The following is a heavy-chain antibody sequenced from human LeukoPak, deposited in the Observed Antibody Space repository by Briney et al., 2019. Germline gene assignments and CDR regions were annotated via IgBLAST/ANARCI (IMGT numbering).Heavy chain of an antibody. CDR2: VYNSGTP. V-gene: IGHV4-61*01. Sequence: SETLSLTCTVSGGSVSSGSYYWSWIRQPPGTRLEWIGYVYNSGTPNYNPSFKSQVTMSVDTSKNQFSLKLSSVTAADTAVYYCARGAVVNGLDVWGQGTTVTVSS. J-gene: IGHJ6*02. D-gene: IGHD5-18*01. CDR3: ARGAVVNGLDV. CDR1: GGSVSSGSYY.